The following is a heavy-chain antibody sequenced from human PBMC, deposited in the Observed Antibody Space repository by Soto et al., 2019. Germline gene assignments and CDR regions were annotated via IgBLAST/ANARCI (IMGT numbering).Heavy chain of an antibody. CDR2: IIPILGTI. Sequence: QVQLVQSGAEVKKPGSSVRVSCKASGGTFSNFILTWLRQAPGQGLEWMGRIIPILGTITYAQKFQGRVTITADKSSSTAYMELGSLRSEDTAVYYCARGAYDPPYYYFYMDVWGKGTTVTVSS. D-gene: IGHD5-12*01. CDR3: ARGAYDPPYYYFYMDV. J-gene: IGHJ6*03. V-gene: IGHV1-69*08. CDR1: GGTFSNFI.